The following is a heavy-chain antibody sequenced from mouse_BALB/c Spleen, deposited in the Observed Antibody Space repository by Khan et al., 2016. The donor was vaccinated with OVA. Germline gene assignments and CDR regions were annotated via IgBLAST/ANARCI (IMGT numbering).Heavy chain of an antibody. CDR1: GYSITSGYF. CDR2: IRYDGDS. J-gene: IGHJ3*01. V-gene: IGHV3-6*02. Sequence: EVQLQESGPGLVKPSQSLSLTCSVTGYSITSGYFWNWIRQFPGNKLEWMGYIRYDGDSNYNPSPKNRLSITRATSKTRFFRKLNSLIPEDTATYECARGGSSGTAWFTYWGQGTLVTVSA. D-gene: IGHD3-1*01. CDR3: ARGGSSGTAWFTY.